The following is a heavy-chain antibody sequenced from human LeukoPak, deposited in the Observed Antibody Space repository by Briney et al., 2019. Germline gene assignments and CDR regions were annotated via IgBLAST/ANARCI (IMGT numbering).Heavy chain of an antibody. CDR3: ASSWVQDYYYGMDV. V-gene: IGHV7-4-1*02. D-gene: IGHD3-16*01. J-gene: IGHJ6*02. CDR1: GYTFTSYA. CDR2: INTNTGNP. Sequence: ASVKVSCKASGYTFTSYAMNWVRQAPGQGLEWMGWINTNTGNPTYAQGFTGRFVFSLDTSVSTAYLQISSLKAEDTAVYYCASSWVQDYYYGMDVWGQGTTVTVSS.